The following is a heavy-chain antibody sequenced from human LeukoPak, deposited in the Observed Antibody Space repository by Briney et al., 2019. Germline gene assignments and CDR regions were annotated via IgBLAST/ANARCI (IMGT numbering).Heavy chain of an antibody. J-gene: IGHJ4*02. CDR1: GFTFSSYS. CDR3: AREADDYVWGSYRPPFDY. CDR2: ISSSSSYI. Sequence: GGSLRLSCAPSGFTFSSYSMNWVRQAPGKGLEWVSSISSSSSYIYYADSVKGRFTISRDNAKNSLYLQMNSLRAEDTAVYYCAREADDYVWGSYRPPFDYWGQGTLVTVSS. D-gene: IGHD3-16*02. V-gene: IGHV3-21*01.